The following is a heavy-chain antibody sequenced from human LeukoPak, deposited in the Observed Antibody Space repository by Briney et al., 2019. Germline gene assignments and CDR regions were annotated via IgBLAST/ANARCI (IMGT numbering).Heavy chain of an antibody. J-gene: IGHJ6*03. V-gene: IGHV3-30*04. CDR3: ARAHLSSASTDYMTV. CDR1: GFTFSSYA. D-gene: IGHD6-6*01. Sequence: PGGSLRLSCAASGFTFSSYAMHWVRQAPGKGLEGVAVISYDGSIKYYADSVKGRFTISRDSSKNTLYLQMNSLRPEDTAVYYCARAHLSSASTDYMTVWGKGTTVTVSS. CDR2: ISYDGSIK.